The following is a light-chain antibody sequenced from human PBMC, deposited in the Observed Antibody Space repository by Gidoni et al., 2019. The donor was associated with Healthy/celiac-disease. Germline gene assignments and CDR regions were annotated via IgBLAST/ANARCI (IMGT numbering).Light chain of an antibody. Sequence: SSELTQDPAVSVALGQTVRITCQGDSLRSYYASWYQQKPGQAPLLVIYGKNNRPSGIPDRFSGSSSGNTASLTITGAEAEDEADYYCNSRDSSGNHKVVFGAGTKLTVL. CDR2: GKN. CDR3: NSRDSSGNHKVV. V-gene: IGLV3-19*01. J-gene: IGLJ2*01. CDR1: SLRSYY.